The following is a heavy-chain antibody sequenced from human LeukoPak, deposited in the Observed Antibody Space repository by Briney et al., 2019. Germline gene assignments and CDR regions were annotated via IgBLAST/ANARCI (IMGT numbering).Heavy chain of an antibody. J-gene: IGHJ6*02. V-gene: IGHV3-53*04. CDR1: GFTVSSNY. CDR3: ESADPEVDV. Sequence: GGSRRLSCAASGFTVSSNYMSWVRQAPGKGLEWVSVIYSVGSTYYADSVKGRFTISRHNSKNTLYLQMNSLKAEDTAVYYSESADPEVDVWGQGSTVTVSS. CDR2: IYSVGST.